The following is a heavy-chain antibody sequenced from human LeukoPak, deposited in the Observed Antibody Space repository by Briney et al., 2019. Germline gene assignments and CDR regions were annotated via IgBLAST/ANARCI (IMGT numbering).Heavy chain of an antibody. J-gene: IGHJ4*02. D-gene: IGHD4-23*01. CDR1: GGSISSSSYY. CDR3: ARQDYGGTDY. Sequence: SETLSLTCTVSGGSISSSSYYWGWLRQPPGKGLEWIGNIYYSGSTYYNPSLKSRVTISVDTSKNQFSLKLSSVTAADTAVYFCARQDYGGTDYWGQGTLVTVSS. V-gene: IGHV4-39*01. CDR2: IYYSGST.